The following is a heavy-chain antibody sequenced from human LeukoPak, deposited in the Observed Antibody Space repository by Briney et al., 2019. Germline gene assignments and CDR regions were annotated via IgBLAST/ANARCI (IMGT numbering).Heavy chain of an antibody. J-gene: IGHJ5*02. Sequence: PSETLSLTCTVSGGSISSCSYYWSWIRQPAGKELVWIGGIYTSGSTNYNPSLKSRVTISVDTSKNQFSLKLSSVTAADTAVYYCARVFGHYYGSGSYNWFDPWGQGTLVTVSS. CDR2: IYTSGST. V-gene: IGHV4-61*02. CDR3: ARVFGHYYGSGSYNWFDP. CDR1: GGSISSCSYY. D-gene: IGHD3-10*01.